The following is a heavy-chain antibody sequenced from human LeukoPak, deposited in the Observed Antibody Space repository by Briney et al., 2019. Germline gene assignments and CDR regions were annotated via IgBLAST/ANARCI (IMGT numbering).Heavy chain of an antibody. CDR1: GGSFSGYY. J-gene: IGHJ4*02. CDR2: INHSGST. V-gene: IGHV4-34*01. Sequence: SETLSLTCAVYGGSFSGYYWSWIRQPPGKGLEWIGEINHSGSTNYNPSLKSRVTISVDTSKNQFSLKLSSVTAADTAVYYCARRPGAFTFDYWGQGILVTVSS. CDR3: ARRPGAFTFDY. D-gene: IGHD2-2*01.